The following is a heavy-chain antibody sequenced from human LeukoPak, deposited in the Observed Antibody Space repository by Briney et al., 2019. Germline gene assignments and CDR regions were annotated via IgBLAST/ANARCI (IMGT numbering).Heavy chain of an antibody. CDR3: AKEGSGHEIDY. CDR2: ISYDGSNK. Sequence: PGRSLRLSCAASGFTFSSYGMHWVRQAPGKGLEWVAVISYDGSNKYYADSVQERFTISRDNSKNTLYLQMSSLRREDTAVYYCAKEGSGHEIDYWGQGTLVTVSS. CDR1: GFTFSSYG. D-gene: IGHD5-12*01. J-gene: IGHJ4*02. V-gene: IGHV3-30*18.